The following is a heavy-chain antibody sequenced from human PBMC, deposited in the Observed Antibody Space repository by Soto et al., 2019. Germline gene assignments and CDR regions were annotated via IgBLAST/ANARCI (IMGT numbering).Heavy chain of an antibody. CDR3: STRAYDTNGYYRFDP. V-gene: IGHV4-34*01. D-gene: IGHD3-22*01. Sequence: SETLSLTCAVYGGSFSGHSWTWIRQSPGKGLGWIGGINHSGRVNYSPSLKSRVTISLDTSKNQFSLTLSAVTAADTAMYYCSTRAYDTNGYYRFDPWGQGTLVTVSS. J-gene: IGHJ5*01. CDR2: INHSGRV. CDR1: GGSFSGHS.